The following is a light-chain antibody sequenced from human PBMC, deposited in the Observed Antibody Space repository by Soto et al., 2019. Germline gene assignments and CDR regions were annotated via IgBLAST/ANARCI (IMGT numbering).Light chain of an antibody. V-gene: IGKV1-5*03. Sequence: DIQMTQSPSTLSASVGDRVTITCRASQSISSWLAWYQQKPGKAPNLLIYKASTLESGVPSRFSGSGSGTEFTLTISSVQPDDFATYYCQQYETFSGTFGPGTKVDIK. CDR3: QQYETFSGT. J-gene: IGKJ1*01. CDR2: KAS. CDR1: QSISSW.